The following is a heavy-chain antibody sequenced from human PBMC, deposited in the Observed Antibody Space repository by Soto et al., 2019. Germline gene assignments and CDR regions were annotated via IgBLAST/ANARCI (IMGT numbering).Heavy chain of an antibody. Sequence: PGGSLRLSCAASGFTFSSYAMHWVRQAPGKGLEWVAVISYDGSNKYYADSVKGRFTISRDNSKNTLYLQMNSLRAEDTAVYYCARVMVPYLRMVYAIRLDYWGQGTLVTVSS. V-gene: IGHV3-30-3*01. J-gene: IGHJ4*02. CDR2: ISYDGSNK. D-gene: IGHD2-8*01. CDR3: ARVMVPYLRMVYAIRLDY. CDR1: GFTFSSYA.